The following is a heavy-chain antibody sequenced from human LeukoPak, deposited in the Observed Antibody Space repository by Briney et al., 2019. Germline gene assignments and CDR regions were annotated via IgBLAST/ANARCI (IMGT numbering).Heavy chain of an antibody. J-gene: IGHJ5*02. V-gene: IGHV4-34*01. Sequence: SETLSLTCAVYGGSFSGYYWSWIRQPPGKGLEWIGEINHSGSTNYNPSLKSRVTISVDTSKNQFSLKLSSVTAADTAVYYCARGPRIAVAGRRSWFDPWGQGTLVTVSS. CDR1: GGSFSGYY. CDR3: ARGPRIAVAGRRSWFDP. D-gene: IGHD6-19*01. CDR2: INHSGST.